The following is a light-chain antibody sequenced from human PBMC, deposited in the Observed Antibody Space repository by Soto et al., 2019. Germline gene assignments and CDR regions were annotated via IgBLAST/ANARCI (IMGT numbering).Light chain of an antibody. J-gene: IGKJ1*01. CDR2: DAS. CDR3: HKYNKWPRT. V-gene: IGKV3-15*01. Sequence: EIVMTQSPATLSVSPGEVATISCRPSQSVDKDLAWYRQKPGQAPSLLVYDASTRATGVPARISGSGSGTEFTLTITSLQSEEFAVYFCHKYNKWPRTFGRGTKVDIK. CDR1: QSVDKD.